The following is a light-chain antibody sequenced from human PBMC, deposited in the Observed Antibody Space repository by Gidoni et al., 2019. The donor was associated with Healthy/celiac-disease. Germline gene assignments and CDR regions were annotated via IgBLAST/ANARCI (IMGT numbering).Light chain of an antibody. V-gene: IGLV3-25*03. CDR3: QSADSSGTYWGDV. Sequence: SYELTQPPSVSVSPGQTARITCSGDALPKQYAYWYQQKPGQAPVLVIYKDSERPSGIPERFSGSSSGTTVTLTISGVQAEDEADYYCQSADSSGTYWGDVFGTGTKVTVL. J-gene: IGLJ1*01. CDR1: ALPKQY. CDR2: KDS.